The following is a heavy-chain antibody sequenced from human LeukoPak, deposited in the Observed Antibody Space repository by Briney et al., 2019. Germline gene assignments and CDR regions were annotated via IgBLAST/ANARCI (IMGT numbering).Heavy chain of an antibody. J-gene: IGHJ3*02. V-gene: IGHV4-61*02. CDR2: IYTSGST. CDR3: ARVRYNYDSSGYGAAFDI. CDR1: GGSISSGSYY. D-gene: IGHD3-22*01. Sequence: SETLSLTCTASGGSISSGSYYWSWIRQPAGQGLEWIGRIYTSGSTNYNPSLKSRVTISVDTSKNQFSLKLSSVTAADTAMYYCARVRYNYDSSGYGAAFDIWGQGTMVTVSS.